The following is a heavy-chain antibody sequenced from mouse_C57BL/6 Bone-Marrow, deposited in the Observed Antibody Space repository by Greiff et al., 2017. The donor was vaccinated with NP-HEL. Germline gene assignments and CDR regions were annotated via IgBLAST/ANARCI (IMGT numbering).Heavy chain of an antibody. CDR2: ISNGGGST. J-gene: IGHJ3*01. V-gene: IGHV5-12*01. CDR3: ASHGGWFAY. CDR1: GFTFSDYY. D-gene: IGHD1-1*02. Sequence: EVKLMDSGGGLVQPGGSLKLSCAASGFTFSDYYMSWVRQTPEKRLEWVAYISNGGGSTYYPDTVKGRFTISRDNAKNTLYLQMSRLKSEDTAMYYCASHGGWFAYWGQGTLVTVSA.